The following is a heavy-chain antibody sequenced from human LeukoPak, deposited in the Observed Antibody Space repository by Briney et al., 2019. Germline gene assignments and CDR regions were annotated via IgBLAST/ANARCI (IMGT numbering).Heavy chain of an antibody. CDR2: INSDGSST. D-gene: IGHD6-13*01. V-gene: IGHV3-74*01. CDR1: GFTFSSYW. CDR3: ASLSEAAAGTWVTYGYYYGMDV. J-gene: IGHJ6*02. Sequence: GGSLRLSCAASGFTFSSYWMHSVRQAPGKGLVWVSRINSDGSSTSYADSVKGRFTISRDNAKNTLYLQMNSLRAEDTAVYYCASLSEAAAGTWVTYGYYYGMDVWGQGTTVTVSS.